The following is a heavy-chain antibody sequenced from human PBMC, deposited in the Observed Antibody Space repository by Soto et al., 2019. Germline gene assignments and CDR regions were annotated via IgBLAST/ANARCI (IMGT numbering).Heavy chain of an antibody. D-gene: IGHD1-1*01. J-gene: IGHJ4*02. V-gene: IGHV3-23*01. CDR1: GFTFSNHV. Sequence: GGSLRLSCRAAGFTFSNHVMNWARQAPGKGLEWVSTLNHNGANTHYADSVKGRFTISRDNSKNMLYLQMNSLRVEDTAVYYCSSWVSEHFAFWGQGTLVTVSS. CDR2: LNHNGANT. CDR3: SSWVSEHFAF.